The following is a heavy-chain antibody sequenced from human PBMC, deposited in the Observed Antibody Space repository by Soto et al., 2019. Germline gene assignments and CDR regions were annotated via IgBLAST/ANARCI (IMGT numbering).Heavy chain of an antibody. Sequence: QVQLVQSGAEVKKPGASVKVSCKASGYTFTSYGISWVRQAPGQGLEWMGWISAYNGNTNYAQKLQGRVTMTTDTSTSTAYMELRSLRSDDTAVYYCARDLEDTAMVKKYYYYGMDVWGQGTTVTVSS. J-gene: IGHJ6*02. CDR1: GYTFTSYG. D-gene: IGHD5-18*01. CDR3: ARDLEDTAMVKKYYYYGMDV. CDR2: ISAYNGNT. V-gene: IGHV1-18*01.